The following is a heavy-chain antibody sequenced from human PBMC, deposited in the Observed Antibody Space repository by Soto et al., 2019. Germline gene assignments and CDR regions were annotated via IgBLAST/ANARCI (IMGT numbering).Heavy chain of an antibody. CDR2: IYHSGST. D-gene: IGHD7-27*01. CDR1: GGSISSSNW. J-gene: IGHJ4*02. CDR3: ATPQLGIRTPHDY. Sequence: QAQLQESGPGLVKPSGTLSLTCAVSGGSISSSNWWSWVRQPPGKGLEWIGEIYHSGSTNYNPSLKSRVTISVDKSKDQFSLKLSSVAAADTAVYYCATPQLGIRTPHDYWGQGTLVTVSS. V-gene: IGHV4-4*02.